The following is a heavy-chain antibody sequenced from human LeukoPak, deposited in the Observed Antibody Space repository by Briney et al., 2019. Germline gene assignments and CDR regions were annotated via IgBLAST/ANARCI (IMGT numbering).Heavy chain of an antibody. Sequence: ASVTVSFKASGYTFTIYGISWVRQAPGQGLEWMGWISAYNGNTNYAQKLQGRVTITTDTSTSTAYMELRSLRSDDTAVYYCARSWELLRTKDDAFDIWGQGTMVTVSS. CDR1: GYTFTIYG. D-gene: IGHD1-26*01. CDR2: ISAYNGNT. CDR3: ARSWELLRTKDDAFDI. J-gene: IGHJ3*02. V-gene: IGHV1-18*01.